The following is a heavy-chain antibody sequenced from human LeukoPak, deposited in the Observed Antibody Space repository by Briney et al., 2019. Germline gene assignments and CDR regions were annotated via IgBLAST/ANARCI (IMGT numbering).Heavy chain of an antibody. CDR3: ARDCSGRFSRDWLDP. D-gene: IGHD6-19*01. CDR1: GFTVSSNY. V-gene: IGHV3-53*01. CDR2: IYSGGNT. Sequence: GGSLRLSCAASGFTVSSNYMSWVRQAPGKGLEWVSVIYSGGNTNYADSVKGRFTISRDNSKNTLYLQMNSLRAEDTAVYYCARDCSGRFSRDWLDPWGQGTLVTVSS. J-gene: IGHJ5*02.